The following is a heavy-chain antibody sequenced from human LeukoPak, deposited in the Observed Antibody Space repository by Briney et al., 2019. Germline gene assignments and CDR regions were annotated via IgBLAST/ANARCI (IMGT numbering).Heavy chain of an antibody. CDR3: AKHYMGSSYNRALDY. CDR2: INHSGST. CDR1: GGSFSGYY. V-gene: IGHV4-34*01. Sequence: SETLSLTCAVYGGSFSGYYWSWIRQPPGKGLEWIGEINHSGSTNYNPSLKSRVTISVDTSKNQSSLKLSSVTAADTAIYYCAKHYMGSSYNRALDYWGQGTLVTVSS. J-gene: IGHJ4*02. D-gene: IGHD3-10*01.